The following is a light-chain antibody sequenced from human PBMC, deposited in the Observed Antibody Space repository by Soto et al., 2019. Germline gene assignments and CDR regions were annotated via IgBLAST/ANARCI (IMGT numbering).Light chain of an antibody. CDR2: GAS. V-gene: IGKV3-20*01. Sequence: ENVFAHSPVTLSFSSVERATLPRRASPSVSGSNLAWYQQKPGQAPRLVIYGASSRATGIPDRFSGSGSGTDFTLTISRLEPEDFAVFYCQQYVTSPITFGQGTRLEI. CDR3: QQYVTSPIT. CDR1: PSVSGSN. J-gene: IGKJ5*01.